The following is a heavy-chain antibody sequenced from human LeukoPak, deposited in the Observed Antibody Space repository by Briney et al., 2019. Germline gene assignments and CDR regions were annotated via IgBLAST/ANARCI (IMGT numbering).Heavy chain of an antibody. Sequence: PSETLSLTCGVSGGSVTSTNWWTWVRHPPGKGLEWIGEVHLDGSTNYNPSLKRRLTMSVDLSENHVSLKLTSVTAADTAVYYCAREGGFYRPLDYSGQGTLVTISS. CDR1: GGSVTSTNW. D-gene: IGHD3-3*01. J-gene: IGHJ4*02. CDR2: VHLDGST. V-gene: IGHV4-4*02. CDR3: AREGGFYRPLDY.